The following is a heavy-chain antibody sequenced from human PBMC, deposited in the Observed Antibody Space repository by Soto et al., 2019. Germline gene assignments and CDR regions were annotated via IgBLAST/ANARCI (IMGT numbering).Heavy chain of an antibody. CDR3: ARDDWSNYRYYDMEV. D-gene: IGHD3-9*01. J-gene: IGHJ6*02. V-gene: IGHV1-69*13. Sequence: SVKVSCEASGDTFSSCSITWVRQAPGQGLEWMGGIIPVFGSANYAQKFQGRVTITADESTRTAYMELNSLRSQDTAVYLCARDDWSNYRYYDMEVWGPGTTVTVSS. CDR1: GDTFSSCS. CDR2: IIPVFGSA.